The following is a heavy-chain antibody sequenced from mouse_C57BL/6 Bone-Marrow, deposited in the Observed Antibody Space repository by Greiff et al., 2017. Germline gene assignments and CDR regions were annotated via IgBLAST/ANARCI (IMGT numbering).Heavy chain of an antibody. D-gene: IGHD4-1*01. Sequence: DVKLVESGGGLVKPGGSLKLSCAASGFTFSDYGMHWVRQAPEKGLEWVAYISSGSSTIYYADTVQGRFTISRDNAKNTLFMQMTRLRSEDTAMYYGGRGELGAYWYFDVWGTGTTVTVSS. CDR3: GRGELGAYWYFDV. CDR2: ISSGSSTI. CDR1: GFTFSDYG. J-gene: IGHJ1*03. V-gene: IGHV5-17*01.